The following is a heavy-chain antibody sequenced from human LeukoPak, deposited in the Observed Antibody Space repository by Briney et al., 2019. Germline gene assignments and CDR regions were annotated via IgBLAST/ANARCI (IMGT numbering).Heavy chain of an antibody. Sequence: ASVKVSCKASGYTFTSYGISWVRQAPGQGLEWMGWISAYNGNTNYAQKLQGRVTMTTDTSTSTAYMELRSLRSDDTAVYYCARDFLRAYYDFWSGYSYCLDYWGQGTLVTVSS. CDR1: GYTFTSYG. CDR2: ISAYNGNT. CDR3: ARDFLRAYYDFWSGYSYCLDY. D-gene: IGHD3-3*01. V-gene: IGHV1-18*01. J-gene: IGHJ4*02.